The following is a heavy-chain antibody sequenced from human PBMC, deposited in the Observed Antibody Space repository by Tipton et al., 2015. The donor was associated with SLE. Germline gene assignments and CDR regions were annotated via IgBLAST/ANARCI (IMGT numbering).Heavy chain of an antibody. V-gene: IGHV4-61*09. J-gene: IGHJ4*02. D-gene: IGHD6-19*01. CDR1: GYSITRDSNY. CDR2: IYTSGAT. CDR3: ARATAVAEFFY. Sequence: TLSLTCNVSGYSITRDSNYWTWIRQPAGKGLVWIGHIYTSGATNYNPSLKSRVTIVMDKSKNQFSLKLTSVTAADTAVYYCARATAVAEFFYWGQGALVTVSS.